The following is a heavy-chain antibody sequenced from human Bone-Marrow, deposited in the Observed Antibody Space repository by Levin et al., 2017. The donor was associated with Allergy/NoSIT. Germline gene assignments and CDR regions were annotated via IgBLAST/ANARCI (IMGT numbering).Heavy chain of an antibody. CDR3: VGGLSGYDFAAWGDY. CDR1: GFTFSSYA. V-gene: IGHV3-23*01. CDR2: ISGNGDDT. Sequence: GGSLRLSCVVSGFTFSSYAMTWVRQAPGKGLEWVSSISGNGDDTYYADSVKRRSTISRDNSKNTLYLQINSLRAEDTAVYFCVGGLSGYDFAAWGDYWGQGTLVTVSS. J-gene: IGHJ4*02. D-gene: IGHD5-12*01.